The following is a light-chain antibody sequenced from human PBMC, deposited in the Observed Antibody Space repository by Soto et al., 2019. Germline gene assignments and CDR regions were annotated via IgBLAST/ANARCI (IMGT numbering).Light chain of an antibody. CDR2: DDS. CDR3: QKYNSYSWT. CDR1: QSISSW. V-gene: IGKV1-5*01. J-gene: IGKJ1*01. Sequence: DMQMTRSPSTLSSSVVYIFPITFLASQSISSWLAWYQQKPGKAPKLLIYDDSSLESGVTSRFSGSGSGTEFTITISSLQTDDFENYYCQKYNSYSWTGGQGTKGDIK.